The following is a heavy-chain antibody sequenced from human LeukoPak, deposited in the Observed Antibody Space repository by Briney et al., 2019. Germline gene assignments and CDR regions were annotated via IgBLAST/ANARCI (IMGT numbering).Heavy chain of an antibody. Sequence: GGSLRLSCAASGFXFSSYVMTWVRQAPGIGLEWVSTISVGGGSTYYADSVKGRFTISRDNSKNTLHLQMNSLRAGDTAVYYCVTRGTTGTKYLEHWGQGTLVTVSS. J-gene: IGHJ4*02. D-gene: IGHD1-1*01. CDR2: ISVGGGST. CDR1: GFXFSSYV. CDR3: VTRGTTGTKYLEH. V-gene: IGHV3-23*01.